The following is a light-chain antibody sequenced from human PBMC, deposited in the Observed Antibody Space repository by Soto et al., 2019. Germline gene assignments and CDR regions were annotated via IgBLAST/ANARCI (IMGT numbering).Light chain of an antibody. Sequence: EIVLTQSPGTLSLSPGDGATLSCRASQSVSSGYLAWHQQKPGQAPRLLIYGASRRAGGIPDRFSGSGSGTDFTLSISRLEPEDFAVYWCQHYGNSPTFGQGTRVQIK. CDR1: QSVSSGY. J-gene: IGKJ1*01. CDR2: GAS. CDR3: QHYGNSPT. V-gene: IGKV3-20*01.